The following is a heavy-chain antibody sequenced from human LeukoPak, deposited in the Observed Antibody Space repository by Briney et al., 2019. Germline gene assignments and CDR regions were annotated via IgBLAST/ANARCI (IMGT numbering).Heavy chain of an antibody. CDR1: GFIFSRDS. CDR3: VRDNPRCCGVIPSNIDDY. J-gene: IGHJ4*02. D-gene: IGHD2/OR15-2a*01. CDR2: INGGGSPI. Sequence: GGSLRLSCAASGFIFSRDSMNWVRQAPGKGLEWVAYINGGGSPIYYADSVRGRFTISRDNAKNSLYLQMNSLRAEDTAVYYCVRDNPRCCGVIPSNIDDYWGQGTLVTVSS. V-gene: IGHV3-48*01.